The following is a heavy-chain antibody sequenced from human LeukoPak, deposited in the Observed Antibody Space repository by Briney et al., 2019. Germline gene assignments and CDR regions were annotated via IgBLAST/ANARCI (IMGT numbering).Heavy chain of an antibody. V-gene: IGHV4-61*02. Sequence: SQTLSLTCTVSGGSISSGSYYWSWIRQPAGKGLVWIGRIYTSGSTNYNPSLKSRVTISVDTSKNQFSLKLSSVTAADTAVYYCAREAVAAQEWFDPWGQGTLVTVSS. CDR3: AREAVAAQEWFDP. CDR1: GGSISSGSYY. CDR2: IYTSGST. J-gene: IGHJ5*02. D-gene: IGHD6-19*01.